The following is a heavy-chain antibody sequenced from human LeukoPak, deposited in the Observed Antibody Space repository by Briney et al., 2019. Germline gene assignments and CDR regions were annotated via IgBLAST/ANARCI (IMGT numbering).Heavy chain of an antibody. CDR3: ARAKYYYYDMDV. Sequence: PSETLSLTCTVSGGSISSGDYYWSWIRQPPGKGLEWIGYIYYSGNTYYNPSLKSRVTISVDTSKDQFSLKLSSVTAADTAVYYCARAKYYYYDMDVWGQGTTVTVSS. CDR1: GGSISSGDYY. CDR2: IYYSGNT. J-gene: IGHJ6*02. V-gene: IGHV4-30-4*01.